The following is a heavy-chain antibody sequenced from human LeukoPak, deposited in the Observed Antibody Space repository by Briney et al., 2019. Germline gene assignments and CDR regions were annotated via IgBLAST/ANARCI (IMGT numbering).Heavy chain of an antibody. V-gene: IGHV4-59*01. CDR1: GGSISSYY. CDR2: VHYSGST. D-gene: IGHD5-18*01. J-gene: IGHJ5*02. CDR3: ASGGYSSGHAMQGGWFDP. Sequence: SETLSLTCTVSGGSISSYYWSWIRQPPGRRLEWIGYVHYSGSTNYNPSLKSRVTISVDASKNQISLRLSSVTAADTAVYYCASGGYSSGHAMQGGWFDPWGQGTLVTVSS.